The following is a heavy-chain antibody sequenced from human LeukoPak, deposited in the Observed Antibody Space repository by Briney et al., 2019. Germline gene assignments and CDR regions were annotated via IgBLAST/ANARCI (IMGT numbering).Heavy chain of an antibody. J-gene: IGHJ3*01. D-gene: IGHD6-19*01. V-gene: IGHV4-34*01. Sequence: SETLSLTCAVYGGSFSGYYCNWMRHPPGKGLELIGEINQSGSANYNPSLKSRVTMSVDTSKSQFSLKLRSVTAADTAVYYCARPKVGYSSTDAFDYWGQGTMVTVSS. CDR1: GGSFSGYY. CDR3: ARPKVGYSSTDAFDY. CDR2: INQSGSA.